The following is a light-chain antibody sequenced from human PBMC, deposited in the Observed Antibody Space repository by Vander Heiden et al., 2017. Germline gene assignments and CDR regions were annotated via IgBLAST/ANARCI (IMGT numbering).Light chain of an antibody. V-gene: IGKV2-28*01. CDR1: HSRLHSNGYNY. CDR2: LGS. J-gene: IGKJ1*01. Sequence: DIVMTPSPLPLPVTAGRPASTSCRSSHSRLHSNGYNYLDWYLQKPGQSPQLLIYLGSNRASVVPDRFSGSGSGTDFTLKISRVEAEDVGVYYCMQALQTPPWTFGQGTKVEIK. CDR3: MQALQTPPWT.